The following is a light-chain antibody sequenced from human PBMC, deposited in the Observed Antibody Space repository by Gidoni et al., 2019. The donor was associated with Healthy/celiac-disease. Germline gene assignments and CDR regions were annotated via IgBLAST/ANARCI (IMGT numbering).Light chain of an antibody. V-gene: IGKV1-39*01. J-gene: IGKJ4*01. CDR2: AAS. CDR1: QIISSY. CDR3: QQSYSTPPLT. Sequence: DIQMTQSPSSLSASVGDRVTITCRASQIISSYLNWYQQKPGKAPKLLIYAASSLQSGVPSRFSGSGSVTDCTLTISSLQPEEFATYYCQQSYSTPPLTFGGGTKVEIK.